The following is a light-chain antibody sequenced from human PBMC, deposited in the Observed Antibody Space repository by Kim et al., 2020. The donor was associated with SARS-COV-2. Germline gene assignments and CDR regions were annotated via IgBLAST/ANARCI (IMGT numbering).Light chain of an antibody. V-gene: IGKV1-39*01. Sequence: DIQMTQSPSSLSASVGDRVTITFRASQSISSYLNWYQQKPGKSPKLLIYAASSLQSGVPSRFSGSGSGTYFTLTISSLQPEDFATYYCQQSYSTPRTFGQGTKVDIK. CDR2: AAS. CDR3: QQSYSTPRT. CDR1: QSISSY. J-gene: IGKJ1*01.